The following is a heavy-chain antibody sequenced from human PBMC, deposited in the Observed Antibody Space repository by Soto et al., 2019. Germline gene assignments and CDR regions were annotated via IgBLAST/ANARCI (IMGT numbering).Heavy chain of an antibody. CDR3: ARLEGLATISYYFDY. Sequence: QLQLQESGPGLMKPSETLSLTCSVSGDSINSDNYYWGWIRQPPGKGLEWIGSIYYRGNTYYNPSLKPRVTISLDKSKSQFSLKLNSVTAADSAVYFCARLEGLATISYYFDYWGQGTLVTVSS. V-gene: IGHV4-39*01. CDR1: GDSINSDNYY. CDR2: IYYRGNT. D-gene: IGHD3-9*01. J-gene: IGHJ4*02.